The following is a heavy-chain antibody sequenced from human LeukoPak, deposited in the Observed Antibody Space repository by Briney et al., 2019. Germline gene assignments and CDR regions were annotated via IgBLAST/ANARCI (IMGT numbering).Heavy chain of an antibody. CDR2: MYYSGST. Sequence: PSETLSLTCTVSGGSISSNSYYWGWIRQPPGKGLVWIGTMYYSGSTYYNPSLKSRVTISIDTSKNQFSLKLSSVTAADTAVYYCARDGIRRLMTTVIFHWFDPWGQGTLVTVSS. D-gene: IGHD4-11*01. J-gene: IGHJ5*02. CDR1: GGSISSNSYY. V-gene: IGHV4-39*07. CDR3: ARDGIRRLMTTVIFHWFDP.